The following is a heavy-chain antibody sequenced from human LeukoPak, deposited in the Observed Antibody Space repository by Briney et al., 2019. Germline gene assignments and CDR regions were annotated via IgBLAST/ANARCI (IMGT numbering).Heavy chain of an antibody. CDR2: IYYSGST. J-gene: IGHJ4*02. Sequence: SETLSLTCTASGGSISSSSYYWGWIRQPPGKGLEWIGSIYYSGSTYYNPSLKSRVTISVDTSKNQFSLKLSSVTAADTAVYYCARHVEWLFVHFDYWGQGTLVTVSS. CDR1: GGSISSSSYY. V-gene: IGHV4-39*01. D-gene: IGHD3-3*01. CDR3: ARHVEWLFVHFDY.